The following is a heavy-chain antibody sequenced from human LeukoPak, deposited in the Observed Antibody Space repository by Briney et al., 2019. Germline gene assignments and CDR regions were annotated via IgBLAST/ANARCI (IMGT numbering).Heavy chain of an antibody. CDR1: GFTFDDYA. CDR2: ISGSGGST. V-gene: IGHV3-23*01. Sequence: GRSLRLSCAASGFTFDDYAMSWVRQAPGKGLEWVSAISGSGGSTYYADSVKGRFTISRDNSKNTLCLQMNSLRAEDTAVYYCAKDGITIFGVADLYYFDYWGQGTLVTVSS. D-gene: IGHD3-3*01. J-gene: IGHJ4*02. CDR3: AKDGITIFGVADLYYFDY.